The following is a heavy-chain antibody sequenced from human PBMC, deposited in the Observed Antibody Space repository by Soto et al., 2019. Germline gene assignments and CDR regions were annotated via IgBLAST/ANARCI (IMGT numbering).Heavy chain of an antibody. CDR3: STRTYNGSFLGHAAVDV. D-gene: IGHD2-8*01. CDR1: GFTFSTYA. Sequence: GGSLRPSVTASGFTFSTYAMSWVRQAPGKGLRWVSAISERGGRTYYADSLQGRLTISRANSKNTPFLQVSSLRAEDTAIYYCSTRTYNGSFLGHAAVDVWGQGTTVTVSS. J-gene: IGHJ6*02. CDR2: ISERGGRT. V-gene: IGHV3-23*01.